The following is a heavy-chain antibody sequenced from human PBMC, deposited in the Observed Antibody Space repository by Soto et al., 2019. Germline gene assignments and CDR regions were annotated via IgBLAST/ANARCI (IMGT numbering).Heavy chain of an antibody. V-gene: IGHV4-4*02. D-gene: IGHD4-17*01. Sequence: XETLTLTGAVSGGSISSSNWWGWVRQPPGKGLEWIGEIYHSGSTNYNPSLKSRVTISVDKSKNQFSLKLSSVTAADTAVYYCARAHDYGDYTAHDAFDIWGQGTMVTVSS. J-gene: IGHJ3*02. CDR3: ARAHDYGDYTAHDAFDI. CDR2: IYHSGST. CDR1: GGSISSSNW.